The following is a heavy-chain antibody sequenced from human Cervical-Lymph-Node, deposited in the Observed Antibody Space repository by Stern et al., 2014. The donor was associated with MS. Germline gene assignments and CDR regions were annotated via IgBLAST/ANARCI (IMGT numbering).Heavy chain of an antibody. Sequence: QVQLQESGPGLVKPSETLSLTCTVSGGSLSSYYWSWIRQPAGRGLERIGHIYPSGRTNYNPSLKSRVTISVDTSKNQFSLKLSSVTAADTAVYYCARVTYCGVDCYSEDYWGQGTLVTVSS. V-gene: IGHV4-4*07. D-gene: IGHD2-21*02. CDR3: ARVTYCGVDCYSEDY. J-gene: IGHJ4*02. CDR1: GGSLSSYY. CDR2: IYPSGRT.